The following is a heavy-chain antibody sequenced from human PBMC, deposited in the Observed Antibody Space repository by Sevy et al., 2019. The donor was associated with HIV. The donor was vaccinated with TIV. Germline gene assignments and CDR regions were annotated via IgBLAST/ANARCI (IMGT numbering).Heavy chain of an antibody. J-gene: IGHJ4*02. CDR1: GYTFTDYY. CDR2: INPNSGGT. D-gene: IGHD5-18*01. V-gene: IGHV1-2*02. Sequence: ASVKVSCKASGYTFTDYYIHWVRQAPGQGLEWMAWINPNSGGTSYAQNFQGRVTVTRDTSISTIYMELRNLRSADTAVYYCARPGGHTYGSPLEYWGQGTLVTVSS. CDR3: ARPGGHTYGSPLEY.